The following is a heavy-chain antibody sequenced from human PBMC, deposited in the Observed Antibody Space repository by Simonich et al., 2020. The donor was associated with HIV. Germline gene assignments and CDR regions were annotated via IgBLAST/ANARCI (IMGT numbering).Heavy chain of an antibody. CDR3: VRGGSLRIVGNWFDP. Sequence: QVQLVQSGSELKKPGASVKISCKTSGYTFTSYPMNWVRQAPGKGLEGMGWNKTNSGNPTYAPAFTGRFVFSRDTSVSTAYLQISSRKAEDTAVYYWVRGGSLRIVGNWFDPWGQGTLVTVSS. D-gene: IGHD1-26*01. V-gene: IGHV7-4-1*02. J-gene: IGHJ5*02. CDR2: NKTNSGNP. CDR1: GYTFTSYP.